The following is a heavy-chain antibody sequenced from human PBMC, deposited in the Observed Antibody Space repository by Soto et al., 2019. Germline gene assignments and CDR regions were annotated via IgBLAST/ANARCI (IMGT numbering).Heavy chain of an antibody. J-gene: IGHJ6*02. D-gene: IGHD3-16*01. CDR2: FDPEDVET. Sequence: ASVKVSCKVSGYSLTEISIHWVRQAPGKGPEWMGGFDPEDVETIYAQKFQGRVTMTEDTSTDIAYMELSSLRSEDTAVYYCATDLCKVMVYNYYGMDVWGQRTTVTVSS. CDR3: ATDLCKVMVYNYYGMDV. CDR1: GYSLTEIS. V-gene: IGHV1-24*01.